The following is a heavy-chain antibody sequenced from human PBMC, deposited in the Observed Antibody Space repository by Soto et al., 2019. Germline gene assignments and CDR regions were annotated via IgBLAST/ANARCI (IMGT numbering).Heavy chain of an antibody. CDR1: GFTFSGYS. J-gene: IGHJ6*03. V-gene: IGHV3-48*01. Sequence: EVQLVESGGGLVQPGGSLRLSCAASGFTFSGYSMNWVRQAPGKGLEWVSYISSSSSTIYYADSVKGRFTISRDNAKNSLYLQMNSLRAEDTAVYYCARDPEAYYYYMDVWGKGTTVTVSS. CDR3: ARDPEAYYYYMDV. CDR2: ISSSSSTI.